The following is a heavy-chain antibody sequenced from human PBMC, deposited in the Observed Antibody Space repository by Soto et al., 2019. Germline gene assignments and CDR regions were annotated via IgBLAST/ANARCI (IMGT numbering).Heavy chain of an antibody. Sequence: GGSLRLSCAASGFTVSSNYMSWVRQAPGKGLEWVSVIYSGGSTYYADSVKGRFTISRDNSKNTLYLQMNSLRAEDTAVYYCASQLGLGHYGMDVWGQGTTVTVSS. J-gene: IGHJ6*02. CDR2: IYSGGST. CDR1: GFTVSSNY. CDR3: ASQLGLGHYGMDV. V-gene: IGHV3-66*04. D-gene: IGHD3-16*01.